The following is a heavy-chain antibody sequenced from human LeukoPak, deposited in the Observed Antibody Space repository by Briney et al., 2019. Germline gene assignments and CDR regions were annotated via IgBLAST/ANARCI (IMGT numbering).Heavy chain of an antibody. CDR3: AKGRRGGVPAAITV. D-gene: IGHD2-2*01. Sequence: GRSLRLSCAVSGFTFDDYAMHWVRQAPGKGLEWVSGISWNSGSIGYADSVKGRFTISRDNAKNSLYLQMNSLRAEDTALYYCAKGRRGGVPAAITVWGQGTLVTVSS. CDR1: GFTFDDYA. CDR2: ISWNSGSI. J-gene: IGHJ4*02. V-gene: IGHV3-9*01.